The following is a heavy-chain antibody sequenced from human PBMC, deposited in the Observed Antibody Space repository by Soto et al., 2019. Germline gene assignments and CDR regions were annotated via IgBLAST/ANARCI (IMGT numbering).Heavy chain of an antibody. CDR1: GFTFSSYG. D-gene: IGHD4-17*01. CDR2: IWYDGSNK. Sequence: QVQLVESGGGVVQPGRSLRLSCAASGFTFSSYGMHWVRQAPGKGLEWVAVIWYDGSNKYYADSVKGRFTISRGISKNPLYLQMNSLRAEDTAVYYCARDLRYGDYDYWGQGTLVTVSS. V-gene: IGHV3-33*01. CDR3: ARDLRYGDYDY. J-gene: IGHJ4*02.